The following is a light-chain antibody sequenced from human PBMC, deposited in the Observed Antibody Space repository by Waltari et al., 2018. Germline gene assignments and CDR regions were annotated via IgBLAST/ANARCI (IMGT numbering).Light chain of an antibody. CDR2: EVS. V-gene: IGLV2-11*01. Sequence: QAALTQPRSVSESPGQSVTIPCTGPSPDTGGYNYASWYQQHPGTAPKLMIYEVSKRPSVVSDRFSGSKSGNTASLTISGLQAEDEADYYCCSYAGSYTFLFGGGTRLTVL. CDR3: CSYAGSYTFL. J-gene: IGLJ2*01. CDR1: SPDTGGYNY.